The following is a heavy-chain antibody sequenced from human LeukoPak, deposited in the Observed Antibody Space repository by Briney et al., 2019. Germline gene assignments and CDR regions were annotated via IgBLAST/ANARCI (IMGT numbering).Heavy chain of an antibody. CDR1: GHTFTGYY. D-gene: IGHD2-21*02. CDR2: INPNSGGT. V-gene: IGHV1-2*02. J-gene: IGHJ6*02. Sequence: ASVKVSCKASGHTFTGYYMHWVRQAPGQGLEWMGWINPNSGGTNYAQKFQCRVTMTRDTSISTAYMELSRLRSDDTAVYYCAVNTAYGMDVWGQGTTVTVSS. CDR3: AVNTAYGMDV.